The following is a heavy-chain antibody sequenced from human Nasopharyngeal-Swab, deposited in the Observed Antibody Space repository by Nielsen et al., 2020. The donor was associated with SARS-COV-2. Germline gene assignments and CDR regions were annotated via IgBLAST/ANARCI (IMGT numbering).Heavy chain of an antibody. CDR3: ARDRDYDFWSGYLWFDP. Sequence: WIRQPPGQGLEWIGYIYYSGSTNYNPSLRSRVTISVDTSKNQFSLKLSSVTAADTAVYYCARDRDYDFWSGYLWFDPWGQGTLVTVSS. J-gene: IGHJ5*02. V-gene: IGHV4-59*01. CDR2: IYYSGST. D-gene: IGHD3-3*01.